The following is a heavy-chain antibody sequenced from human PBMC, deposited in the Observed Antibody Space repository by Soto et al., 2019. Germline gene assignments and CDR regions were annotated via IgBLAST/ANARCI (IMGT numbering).Heavy chain of an antibody. D-gene: IGHD2-21*02. CDR2: SYYSGST. CDR1: GGTISSYY. CDR3: ARGGAYCGGDCYPLVAFDI. J-gene: IGHJ3*02. V-gene: IGHV4-59*01. Sequence: SETLSLTCTVSGGTISSYYWRWIRQPPGKGLEWIGYSYYSGSTNYNPSLKSRVTISVDTSKNQFSLKLSSVTAADTDVYYCARGGAYCGGDCYPLVAFDIWGQGTMVTVSS.